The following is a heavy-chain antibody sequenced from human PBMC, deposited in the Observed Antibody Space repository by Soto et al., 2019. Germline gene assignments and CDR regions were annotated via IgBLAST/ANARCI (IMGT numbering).Heavy chain of an antibody. CDR3: ARGWGRIFDY. J-gene: IGHJ4*02. D-gene: IGHD7-27*01. V-gene: IGHV4-34*01. CDR1: GGSFSGYY. Sequence: SETLSLTCAVYGGSFSGYYRNWIRQPPGKGLEWIGEINHSGSTNYNPSLKSRVTISVDTSKNQFSLKLSSVTAADTAVYYCARGWGRIFDYWGQGTLVTAPQ. CDR2: INHSGST.